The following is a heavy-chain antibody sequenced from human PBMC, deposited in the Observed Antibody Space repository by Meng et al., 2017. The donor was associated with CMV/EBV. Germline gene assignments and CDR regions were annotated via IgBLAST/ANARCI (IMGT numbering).Heavy chain of an antibody. CDR3: ARGGGGEWELLHYFDY. Sequence: QVQLQPCGAGLLNPYETLSLTCAGYGGSFNGYYLSWIRQPPGKGLEWIGEINHSGSTNYNPSLKSRVTISVDTSKNQFSLKLSSVTAADTAGYYCARGGGGEWELLHYFDYWGQGTLVTVSS. D-gene: IGHD1-26*01. J-gene: IGHJ4*02. CDR1: GGSFNGYY. CDR2: INHSGST. V-gene: IGHV4-34*01.